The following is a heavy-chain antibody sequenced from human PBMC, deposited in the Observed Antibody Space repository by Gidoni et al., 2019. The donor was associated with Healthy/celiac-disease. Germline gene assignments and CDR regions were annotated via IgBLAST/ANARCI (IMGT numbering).Heavy chain of an antibody. Sequence: QVQLVQSGAEVKKPGASVKVSCKASGYTFTGYYMHWVRQAPGQGLEWMGWINPNSGGTNYAQKFQGWVTMTRDTSISTAYMELGRLRSDDTAVYYCARAAYYDYVWGSYRSPLDYWGQGTLVTVSS. D-gene: IGHD3-16*02. CDR1: GYTFTGYY. CDR3: ARAAYYDYVWGSYRSPLDY. J-gene: IGHJ4*02. CDR2: INPNSGGT. V-gene: IGHV1-2*04.